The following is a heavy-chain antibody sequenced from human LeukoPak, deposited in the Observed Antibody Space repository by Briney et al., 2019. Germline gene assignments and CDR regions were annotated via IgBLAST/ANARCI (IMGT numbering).Heavy chain of an antibody. V-gene: IGHV1-2*02. Sequence: ASVKVSCKASGYTFVDYYIHWVRQAPRQGLEWMEWINPHSGATTLAQKFQGRITMTRDTSLRTAYMELRRLISDDTAIYYCARPYGSGLRDAFDIWGQGTMVSVSS. J-gene: IGHJ3*02. CDR1: GYTFVDYY. CDR3: ARPYGSGLRDAFDI. CDR2: INPHSGAT. D-gene: IGHD3-10*01.